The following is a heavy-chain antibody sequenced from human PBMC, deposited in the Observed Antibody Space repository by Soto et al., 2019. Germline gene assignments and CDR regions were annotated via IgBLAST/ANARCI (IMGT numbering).Heavy chain of an antibody. CDR2: ISTDGSST. J-gene: IGHJ4*02. V-gene: IGHV3-74*01. CDR1: GFTFSTYW. D-gene: IGHD2-2*01. Sequence: EVQLVESGGGLVQPGGSLRLSCAATGFTFSTYWMHWVSQCPGKGLVWVSRISTDGSSTTYADSVKGRFTISRDNAQNTLYLQMTSLSAEDTAVYYCARATGSNHPFDYWGQGSLVTVSS. CDR3: ARATGSNHPFDY.